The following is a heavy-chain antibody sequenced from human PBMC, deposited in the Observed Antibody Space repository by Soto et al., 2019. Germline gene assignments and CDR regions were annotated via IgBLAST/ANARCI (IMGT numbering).Heavy chain of an antibody. CDR1: GFTFSSHA. D-gene: IGHD4-17*01. V-gene: IGHV3-23*01. CDR3: AKRTVRWYFDL. CDR2: ISGSGGST. J-gene: IGHJ2*01. Sequence: EVQLLESGGGLVQPGGSLRLSCAASGFTFSSHAMKRVRQAPEKGLEWVSVISGSGGSTYYADAVKGRFTISRDNSKNTLHLQMNSLRAEDTAVYYCAKRTVRWYFDLWGRGTLVTVSS.